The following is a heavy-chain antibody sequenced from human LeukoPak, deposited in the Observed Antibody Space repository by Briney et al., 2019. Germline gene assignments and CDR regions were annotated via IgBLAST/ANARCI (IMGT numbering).Heavy chain of an antibody. V-gene: IGHV4-39*07. J-gene: IGHJ2*01. Sequence: ASETLSLTCTVSGGSISSSSYYWGWIRQPPGKGLEWIGSIYYSGSTYYNPSLNRRLTISVDKSKNQFSLKLSSVTAADTAIYYCARGSPDYGDFWYLDLWGRGTLVTVSS. CDR3: ARGSPDYGDFWYLDL. CDR1: GGSISSSSYY. D-gene: IGHD4-17*01. CDR2: IYYSGST.